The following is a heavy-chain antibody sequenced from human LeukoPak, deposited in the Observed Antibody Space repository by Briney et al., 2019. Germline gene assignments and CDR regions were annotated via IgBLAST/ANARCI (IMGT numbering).Heavy chain of an antibody. CDR3: ARAGGLNIVVVSYFDY. CDR2: INPNSGGT. D-gene: IGHD2-2*01. CDR1: GYTFTGYF. J-gene: IGHJ4*02. V-gene: IGHV1-2*02. Sequence: GASVKISCKASGYTFTGYFMHWVRQAPGQGLEWMGWINPNSGGTNYAQKFQGRVTMTRDTSISTAYMELSRLRSDDTAVYYCARAGGLNIVVVSYFDYWGQGTLVTVSS.